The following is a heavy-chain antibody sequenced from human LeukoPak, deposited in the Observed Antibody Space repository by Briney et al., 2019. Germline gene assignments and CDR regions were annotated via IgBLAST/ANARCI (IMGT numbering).Heavy chain of an antibody. D-gene: IGHD1-26*01. Sequence: PGGSLRLSCAASGFTFSSYGMHWVRQAPGKGLEWVAVISFDATNKYYADSVKGRFTISRDNSKNTLYLQMNSLRAEDTAVFYCARVYAGYYSFARVDAFDIWGQGTMVTVSS. V-gene: IGHV3-30*03. J-gene: IGHJ3*02. CDR2: ISFDATNK. CDR1: GFTFSSYG. CDR3: ARVYAGYYSFARVDAFDI.